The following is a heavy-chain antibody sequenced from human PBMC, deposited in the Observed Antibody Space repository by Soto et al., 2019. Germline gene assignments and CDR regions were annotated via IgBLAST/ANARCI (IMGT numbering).Heavy chain of an antibody. J-gene: IGHJ4*01. CDR3: AMSMITCGGVIGDY. Sequence: QVQLVQSGAEVKKPGASVKVSCKASGYRFNTYGIVWVRQAPGQGLEWMGWISPYNGKTNYAQKFQGRVTMTTDTSTTTASMELRSLTSDDTAVYFCAMSMITCGGVIGDYWGHGSLVTVSS. V-gene: IGHV1-18*01. CDR1: GYRFNTYG. D-gene: IGHD3-16*02. CDR2: ISPYNGKT.